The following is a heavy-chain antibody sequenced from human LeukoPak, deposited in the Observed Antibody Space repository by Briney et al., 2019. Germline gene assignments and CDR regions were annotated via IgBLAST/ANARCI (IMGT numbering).Heavy chain of an antibody. CDR1: GFTFSIYW. V-gene: IGHV3-7*01. CDR3: ERDDDY. J-gene: IGHJ4*02. CDR2: IKQDGSEK. Sequence: GGSLRLSCAASGFTFSIYWISWVRQAPVKGREWVANIKQDGSEKYYGGSVKGRFTISRDNATNYLYLQMNSLRAEDTAVYYCERDDDYWGQGTLVTVSS.